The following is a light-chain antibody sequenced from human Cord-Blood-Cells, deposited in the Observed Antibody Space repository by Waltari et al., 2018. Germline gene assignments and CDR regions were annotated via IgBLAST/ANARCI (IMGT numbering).Light chain of an antibody. Sequence: QSALTQPAPVSGSPGQSITISCTGTSSDVGGYNYVSWYQQHPGKAPKLMIYDVSKRPSGVSNRFSGSKSGNTASLTISGLQAEDEADYYCSSYTSSSTVFGTGTKVTVL. CDR1: SSDVGGYNY. V-gene: IGLV2-14*01. CDR3: SSYTSSSTV. J-gene: IGLJ1*01. CDR2: DVS.